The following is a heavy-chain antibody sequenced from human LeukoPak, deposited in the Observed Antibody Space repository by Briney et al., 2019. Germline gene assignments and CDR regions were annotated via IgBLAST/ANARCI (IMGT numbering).Heavy chain of an antibody. CDR1: GFTFSSYA. Sequence: GGSLRLSCAASGFTFSSYAMAWVRQAPGKGLEWVSSVSGSGSGTYYADSVKGRFTISRDNAKNSLYLQMNSLRAEDTAVYYCAREPGYNYGTDYWGQGTLVTVSS. CDR2: VSGSGSGT. V-gene: IGHV3-23*01. CDR3: AREPGYNYGTDY. J-gene: IGHJ4*02. D-gene: IGHD5-18*01.